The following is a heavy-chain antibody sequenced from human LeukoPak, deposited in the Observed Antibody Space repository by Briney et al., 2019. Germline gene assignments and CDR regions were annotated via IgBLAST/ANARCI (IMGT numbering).Heavy chain of an antibody. Sequence: GRSLRLSCAASGFTFSSYGMHWVRQAPGKGLEWVAVISYEGSNKYYAGSVKGRFTISRDNSKNTLYLQMSSLRAEDTAVYYCAKLALGELFTGWFDPWGQGTLVTVSS. CDR2: ISYEGSNK. D-gene: IGHD3-10*01. J-gene: IGHJ5*02. CDR1: GFTFSSYG. V-gene: IGHV3-30*18. CDR3: AKLALGELFTGWFDP.